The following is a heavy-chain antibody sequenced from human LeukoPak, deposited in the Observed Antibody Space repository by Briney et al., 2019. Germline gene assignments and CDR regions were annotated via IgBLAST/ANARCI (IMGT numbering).Heavy chain of an antibody. CDR3: ARTYYDFWSGYYPNWFDP. D-gene: IGHD3-3*01. CDR1: GGSISSYY. V-gene: IGHV4-59*08. CDR2: IYYSGST. Sequence: SETLSLTCTVSGGSISSYYWSWIRQPPGKGLEWIGYIYYSGSTNYNPSLKSRVTISVDTSKNQFSLKLSSVTAAYTAVYYCARTYYDFWSGYYPNWFDPWGQGTLVTVSS. J-gene: IGHJ5*02.